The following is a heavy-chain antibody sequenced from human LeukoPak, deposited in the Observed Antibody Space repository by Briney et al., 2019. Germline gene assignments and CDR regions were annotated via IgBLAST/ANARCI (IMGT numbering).Heavy chain of an antibody. Sequence: SETVSLTCAVSGCSISSSSYYWGWMRQPPGKGLEGSGSMYYSGSTYYNPFLKSRVTMSVDTSKNQFSLKLSSVTDADKAVYYCARVGANNYYHYYYMDVWGKGTTVTVSS. CDR3: ARVGANNYYHYYYMDV. V-gene: IGHV4-39*01. CDR2: MYYSGST. J-gene: IGHJ6*03. CDR1: GCSISSSSYY. D-gene: IGHD1-26*01.